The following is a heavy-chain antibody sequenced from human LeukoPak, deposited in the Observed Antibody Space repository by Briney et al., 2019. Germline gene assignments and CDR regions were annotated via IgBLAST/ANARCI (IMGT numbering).Heavy chain of an antibody. CDR1: GFTISSHG. V-gene: IGHV3-30*18. J-gene: IGHJ5*02. Sequence: GGSLRLSCAVSGFTISSHGMHWVRQAPGKGPEWVAMIAYHGNTEYCGDSVKGRFTISRDNSKNTLYLQMDSLRAEDTAVYHCAKDWGSGGWYNYFDPWGQGTLVTVSS. CDR2: IAYHGNTE. D-gene: IGHD6-19*01. CDR3: AKDWGSGGWYNYFDP.